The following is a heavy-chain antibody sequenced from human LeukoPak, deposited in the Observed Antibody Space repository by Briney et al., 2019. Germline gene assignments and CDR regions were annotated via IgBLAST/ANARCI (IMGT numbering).Heavy chain of an antibody. V-gene: IGHV3-15*01. J-gene: IGHJ4*02. Sequence: GGSLRLSCAASGFTFSSYAMSWVRQAPGKGLEWVGRIKSKTDGGTTDYAAPVKGRFTISRDDSKNTLYLQMNSLKTEDTAVYYCTTDFRGSYYLDDYWGQGTLVTVSS. D-gene: IGHD1-26*01. CDR1: GFTFSSYA. CDR2: IKSKTDGGTT. CDR3: TTDFRGSYYLDDY.